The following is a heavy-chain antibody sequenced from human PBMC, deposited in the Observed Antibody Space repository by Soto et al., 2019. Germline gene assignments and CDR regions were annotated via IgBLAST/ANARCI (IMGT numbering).Heavy chain of an antibody. CDR2: IDPSDSYT. CDR3: ERQPWYSSSPNWFDH. J-gene: IGHJ5*02. Sequence: ESLKISCKGSGYSFTSYWISWVRQMPGKGLEWMGRIDPSDSYTNYSPSFQGHVTISTDKSISTAYLQWSSLKASDTAMYYCERQPWYSSSPNWFDHWGQGNLVTVAS. CDR1: GYSFTSYW. D-gene: IGHD6-13*01. V-gene: IGHV5-10-1*01.